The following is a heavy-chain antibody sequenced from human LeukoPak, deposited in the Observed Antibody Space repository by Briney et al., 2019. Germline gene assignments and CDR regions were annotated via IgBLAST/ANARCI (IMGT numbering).Heavy chain of an antibody. D-gene: IGHD2-2*02. Sequence: SETLSLTCAVYGGSFSGYYWSWIRQPPGKGLEWIGEINHSGSTNYNPSLKSRVTISVDTSKNQFSLKLSSVTAADTAVYYCARGVSRPLYWYNWFDPWGQGTLVTVSS. J-gene: IGHJ5*02. V-gene: IGHV4-34*01. CDR2: INHSGST. CDR1: GGSFSGYY. CDR3: ARGVSRPLYWYNWFDP.